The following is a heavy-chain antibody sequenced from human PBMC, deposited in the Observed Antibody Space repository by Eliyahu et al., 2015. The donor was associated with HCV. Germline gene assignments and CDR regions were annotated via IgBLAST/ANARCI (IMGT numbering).Heavy chain of an antibody. CDR1: GFTFSSYS. CDR3: ARVVVVPAANDYYGMDV. D-gene: IGHD2-2*01. J-gene: IGHJ6*02. CDR2: ISSSSSTI. Sequence: EVQLVESGGGLVQPGGSLRLSCAASGFTFSSYSMNWVRQAPGKGLEWVSYISSSSSTIYYADSVKGRFTISRDNAKNSLYLQMNSLRAEDTAVYYCARVVVVPAANDYYGMDVWGQGTTVTVSS. V-gene: IGHV3-48*01.